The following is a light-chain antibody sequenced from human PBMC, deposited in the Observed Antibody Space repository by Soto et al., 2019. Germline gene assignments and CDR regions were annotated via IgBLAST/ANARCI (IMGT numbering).Light chain of an antibody. J-gene: IGKJ4*01. Sequence: EIVLTQSPATLSLSPGERATLSCRASQSVSYYLVWYQQKPGQAPRLLIYDASNRATGIPARFSGSGSGTDFTLTISSLEPEDFAVYYCQQRSSWPLTFGGGTKVEIK. CDR2: DAS. CDR3: QQRSSWPLT. CDR1: QSVSYY. V-gene: IGKV3-11*01.